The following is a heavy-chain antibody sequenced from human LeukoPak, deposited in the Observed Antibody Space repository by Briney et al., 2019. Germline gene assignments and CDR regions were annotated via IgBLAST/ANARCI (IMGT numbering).Heavy chain of an antibody. D-gene: IGHD6-13*01. Sequence: GGSLRLSCAASGFTFSSYAMSWVRQAPGKGLEWVSAISGSGGSTYYADSVKGRFTISRDNSKNTLYLQMNSLRAEDTAVYYCAKDSGLGSSWPYYYYYYMDVWGKGTTVTVSS. CDR1: GFTFSSYA. CDR2: ISGSGGST. V-gene: IGHV3-23*01. J-gene: IGHJ6*03. CDR3: AKDSGLGSSWPYYYYYYMDV.